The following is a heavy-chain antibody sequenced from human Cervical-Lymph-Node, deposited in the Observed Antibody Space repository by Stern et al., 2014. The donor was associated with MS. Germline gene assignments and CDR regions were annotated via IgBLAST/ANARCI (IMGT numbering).Heavy chain of an antibody. D-gene: IGHD5-24*01. CDR1: GFTFSDYN. J-gene: IGHJ4*02. CDR2: IITSGGGT. Sequence: VQLVESGGGLVKPGGSLTLSCAASGFTFSDYNINWIRQAPGQGLEGVAHIITSGGGTQYADAVKGRFTISRDNARNTLDLQMSSLRAEDTAVYYCARDPQRRDGYNFDYWGQGALVTVSS. CDR3: ARDPQRRDGYNFDY. V-gene: IGHV3-11*01.